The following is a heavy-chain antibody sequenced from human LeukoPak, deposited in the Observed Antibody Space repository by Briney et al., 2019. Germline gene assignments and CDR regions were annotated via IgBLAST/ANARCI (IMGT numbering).Heavy chain of an antibody. CDR1: GYTLTELS. CDR3: AIDGTYYYGMDV. V-gene: IGHV1-24*01. D-gene: IGHD6-13*01. CDR2: FDPEDGET. Sequence: ASVKVSCKVSGYTLTELSMHWVRQAPGKGLEWMGGFDPEDGETIYAQKFQGRVTMTEDTSTDTAYMELSSLRSEDTAVYYCAIDGTYYYGMDVWGQGTTVTVSS. J-gene: IGHJ6*02.